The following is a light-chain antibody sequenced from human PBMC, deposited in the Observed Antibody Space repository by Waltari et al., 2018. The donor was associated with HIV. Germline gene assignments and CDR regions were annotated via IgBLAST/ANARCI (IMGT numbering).Light chain of an antibody. CDR1: QCISSY. CDR3: QQLNSYPPT. J-gene: IGKJ3*01. V-gene: IGKV1-9*01. Sequence: DSELTQSPSFLSASVGDRVTITCRARQCISSYLDWYQQKPGKAPKILIYASSTLQSGVPSRFSGSGSGTEFTLTISSLQPEDFATYYCQQLNSYPPTFGPGTKVDIK. CDR2: ASS.